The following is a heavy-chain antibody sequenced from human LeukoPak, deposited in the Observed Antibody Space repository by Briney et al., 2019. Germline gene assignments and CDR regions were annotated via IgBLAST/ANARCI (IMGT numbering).Heavy chain of an antibody. CDR1: GITFSNYW. V-gene: IGHV3-74*01. CDR2: ISSDGSST. D-gene: IGHD4-23*01. Sequence: GESLRLSCAASGITFSNYWMHWGRQAPGKGLVWVSRISSDGSSTNYADSVKGRFTISRDNAKNTLYLQMNSLRAEDTAVYYCAKGGGKVQDYWGQGTLVTVSS. CDR3: AKGGGKVQDY. J-gene: IGHJ4*02.